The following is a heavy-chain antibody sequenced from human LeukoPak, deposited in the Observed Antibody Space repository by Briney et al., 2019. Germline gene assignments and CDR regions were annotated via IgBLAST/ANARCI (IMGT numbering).Heavy chain of an antibody. CDR2: IYYSGST. Sequence: SETLSLTCTVSGGSISSSSYYWGWIRQPPGKGLEWIGSIYYSGSTYYNPSLKSRVTIFVDTSKNQFSLKLSSVTAADTAVYYCARRAVAGGYYFDYWGQGTLVTVSS. D-gene: IGHD6-19*01. CDR1: GGSISSSSYY. V-gene: IGHV4-39*01. J-gene: IGHJ4*02. CDR3: ARRAVAGGYYFDY.